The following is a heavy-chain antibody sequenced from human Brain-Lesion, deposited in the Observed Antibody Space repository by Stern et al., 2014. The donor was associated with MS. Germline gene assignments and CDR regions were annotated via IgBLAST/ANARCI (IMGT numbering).Heavy chain of an antibody. CDR1: GGSISSGGYY. V-gene: IGHV4-61*02. Sequence: QVQLQESGPGLVKPSQTLSLSCTVSGGSISSGGYYWSWIRQPAGKGLEWIGRIFNSGSTSYTPSLKSRVTISIDTSKNKFPLRLNSMTAADTAVYYCARGRVVPGFQYYATDVWGQGTTVIVSS. J-gene: IGHJ6*02. CDR2: IFNSGST. CDR3: ARGRVVPGFQYYATDV. D-gene: IGHD2-2*01.